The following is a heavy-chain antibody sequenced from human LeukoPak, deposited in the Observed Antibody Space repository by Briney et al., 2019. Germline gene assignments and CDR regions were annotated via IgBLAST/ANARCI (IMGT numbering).Heavy chain of an antibody. CDR3: AKGPYYDILTAHDAFDI. J-gene: IGHJ3*02. D-gene: IGHD3-9*01. Sequence: PGGSLRLSCAASGFTFSSCGMHWVRQAPGKGLEWVAVMSYDGSDKNYADSVKGRFTISRDNSKNTLYLQMNSLRAEDTAVYYCAKGPYYDILTAHDAFDIWGQGTMVTVSS. CDR2: MSYDGSDK. V-gene: IGHV3-30*18. CDR1: GFTFSSCG.